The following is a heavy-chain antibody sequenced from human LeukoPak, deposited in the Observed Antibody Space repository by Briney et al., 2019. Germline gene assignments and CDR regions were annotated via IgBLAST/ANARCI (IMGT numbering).Heavy chain of an antibody. CDR2: IYYSGST. D-gene: IGHD1-7*01. CDR1: GGSISSYY. Sequence: SETLSLTCTVSGGSISSYYWSWIRQPPGKGLEWIGYIYYSGSTNYNPTLKSRVTISVDTSKNQFSLKLSSVTAADTAVYYCARDNWNYGSSMDVWGQGTTVTVSS. J-gene: IGHJ6*02. CDR3: ARDNWNYGSSMDV. V-gene: IGHV4-59*01.